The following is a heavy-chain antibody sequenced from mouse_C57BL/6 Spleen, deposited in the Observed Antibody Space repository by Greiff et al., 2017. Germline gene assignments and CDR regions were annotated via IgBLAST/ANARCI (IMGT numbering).Heavy chain of an antibody. D-gene: IGHD4-1*01. V-gene: IGHV1-81*01. CDR2: IYPRSGNT. J-gene: IGHJ2*01. Sequence: VKLMESGAELARPGASVKLSCKASGYTFTSYGISWVKQRTGQGLEWIGEIYPRSGNTYYNEKFKGKATLTADKSSSTAYMELRSLTSEDSAVYFCARLGRDYFDYWGQGTTLTVSS. CDR3: ARLGRDYFDY. CDR1: GYTFTSYG.